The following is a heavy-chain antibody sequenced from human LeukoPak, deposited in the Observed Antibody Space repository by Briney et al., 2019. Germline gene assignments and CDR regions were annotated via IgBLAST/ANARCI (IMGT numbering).Heavy chain of an antibody. CDR3: ARVMEKSLSSSWYDYYYYMDV. V-gene: IGHV1-2*02. CDR2: INPNSGGT. Sequence: ASVKVSCKASGYTFTGHYMHWVRQAPGQGLEWMGWINPNSGGTNYAQKFQGRVTMTRDTSISTAYMELSRLRSDDTAVYYCARVMEKSLSSSWYDYYYYMDVWGKGTTVTVSS. CDR1: GYTFTGHY. D-gene: IGHD6-13*01. J-gene: IGHJ6*03.